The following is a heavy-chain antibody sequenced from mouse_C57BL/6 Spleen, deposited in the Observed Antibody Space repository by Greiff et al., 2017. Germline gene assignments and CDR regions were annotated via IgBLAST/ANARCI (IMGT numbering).Heavy chain of an antibody. CDR1: GYTFPSYW. Sequence: VQLQQSGTVLARPGASVKMSCKTSGYTFPSYWMHWVKQRSGQGLEWIGAIYPGNSDTSYNQKFKGKAKLTAVTSASTADMELSSLTNEDSAVEYCTRLTTVVADYWGQGTTLTVSS. V-gene: IGHV1-5*01. CDR2: IYPGNSDT. D-gene: IGHD1-1*01. J-gene: IGHJ2*01. CDR3: TRLTTVVADY.